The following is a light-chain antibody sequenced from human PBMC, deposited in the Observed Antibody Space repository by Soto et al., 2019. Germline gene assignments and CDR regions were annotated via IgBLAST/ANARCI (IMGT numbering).Light chain of an antibody. Sequence: EIVLTQSPGTLSLSPGERATLPCRASQSVSNSYLAWYQQKPGQAPRLLMYGASNRATGIPDRFSGSGSGTDFTRTISRLEPEDFAVYYCQQYCTSLYTFGQGTNLEIK. J-gene: IGKJ2*01. CDR2: GAS. V-gene: IGKV3-20*01. CDR1: QSVSNSY. CDR3: QQYCTSLYT.